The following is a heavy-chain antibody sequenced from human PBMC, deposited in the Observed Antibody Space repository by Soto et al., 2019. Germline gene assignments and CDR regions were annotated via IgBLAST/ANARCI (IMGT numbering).Heavy chain of an antibody. J-gene: IGHJ5*02. CDR1: GGNSRGYD. Sequence: PLQLMRLPNTVSGGNSRGYDGSWIRKPPGKGLEWIGYIYYSGSTNYNPSLKSRVTISVGTSKNQFSLKLSSVTAADTAVYYCARQLHNWKMNWFDPWGQGTLVTVSS. V-gene: IGHV4-59*08. D-gene: IGHD1-20*01. CDR3: ARQLHNWKMNWFDP. CDR2: IYYSGST.